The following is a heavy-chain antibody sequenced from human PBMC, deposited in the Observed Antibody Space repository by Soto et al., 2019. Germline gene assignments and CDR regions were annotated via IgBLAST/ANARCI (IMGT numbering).Heavy chain of an antibody. Sequence: QVQLVQSGAEVKKPGSSVKVSSKASGDTFSTYTVTWVRQAPGHGLEWMGRIIPIIGIINYAQKFQGRVTISADKFTGTTYMELTGLRSDDTAVYYCAGDPDSHYNDSHASSYPWGQGTLVTVSS. V-gene: IGHV1-69*08. CDR2: IIPIIGII. CDR3: AGDPDSHYNDSHASSYP. J-gene: IGHJ5*02. D-gene: IGHD4-4*01. CDR1: GDTFSTYT.